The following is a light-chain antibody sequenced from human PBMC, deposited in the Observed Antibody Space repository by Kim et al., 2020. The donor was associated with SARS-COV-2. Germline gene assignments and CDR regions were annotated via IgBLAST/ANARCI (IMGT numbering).Light chain of an antibody. CDR2: AAS. Sequence: ASGGAGVTITCRASQGISTNLAWYQQKPGKAPRLLIYAASTLESGVPSRFSGRGSGTEFTLAINSLQPEDFATYYCQQINSFPLTFGGGTKVDIK. J-gene: IGKJ4*01. V-gene: IGKV1-9*01. CDR1: QGISTN. CDR3: QQINSFPLT.